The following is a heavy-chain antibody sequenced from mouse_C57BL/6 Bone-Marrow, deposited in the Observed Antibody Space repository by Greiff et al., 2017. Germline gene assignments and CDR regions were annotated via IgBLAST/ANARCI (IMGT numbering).Heavy chain of an antibody. CDR3: ARDAGDY. CDR1: GYTFTSYW. V-gene: IGHV1-50*01. CDR2: IDPSDSYT. J-gene: IGHJ2*01. Sequence: VQLQQPGAELVKPGASVKLSCKASGYTFTSYWMQWVKQRPGQGLEWIGEIDPSDSYTNYNQKFKGKATLTVDTSSSTAYMQLSSLTSEDSAVYYCARDAGDYWGQGTTRTVSS.